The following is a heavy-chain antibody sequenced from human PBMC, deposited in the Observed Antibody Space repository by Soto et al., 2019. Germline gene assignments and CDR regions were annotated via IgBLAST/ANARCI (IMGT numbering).Heavy chain of an antibody. CDR1: GGSISSYY. Sequence: SETLSLTCTVSGGSISSYYWSWIRQPPGKGLEWIGYIYYSGSTNYNPSLKSRVTISVDTSKNQFSLKLSSVTAADTAVYYCARQGSPLGYDFWSGYYPSEYYYYYYYMDVWGKGTTVTVSS. CDR3: ARQGSPLGYDFWSGYYPSEYYYYYYYMDV. J-gene: IGHJ6*03. D-gene: IGHD3-3*01. V-gene: IGHV4-59*08. CDR2: IYYSGST.